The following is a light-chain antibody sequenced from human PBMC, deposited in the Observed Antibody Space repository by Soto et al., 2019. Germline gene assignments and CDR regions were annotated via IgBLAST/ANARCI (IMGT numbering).Light chain of an antibody. CDR2: DAS. CDR1: QSVSSH. Sequence: EIVLTQSPATLSLSPGERATLSCRASQSVSSHLAWYQQKPGQAPRLLIYDASNRATGIPARFRGSVSGTDFTLTISTLEPEDFAVYYCQPRSNWPAITFGQGTRLEIK. V-gene: IGKV3-11*01. CDR3: QPRSNWPAIT. J-gene: IGKJ5*01.